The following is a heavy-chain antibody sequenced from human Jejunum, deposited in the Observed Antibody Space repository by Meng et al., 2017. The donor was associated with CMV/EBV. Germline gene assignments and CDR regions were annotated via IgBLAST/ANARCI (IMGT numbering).Heavy chain of an antibody. Sequence: SGFPFRKYVMSWVRQAPGKGLEWISTLYTGGSAHYAPSVEGRFTISKDNSNNMVYLQMNSLGAEDTAVYYCAREQMGAWSGYFDYWGQGVLVTVSS. CDR1: GFPFRKYV. V-gene: IGHV3-53*01. J-gene: IGHJ4*02. CDR3: AREQMGAWSGYFDY. D-gene: IGHD3-3*01. CDR2: LYTGGSA.